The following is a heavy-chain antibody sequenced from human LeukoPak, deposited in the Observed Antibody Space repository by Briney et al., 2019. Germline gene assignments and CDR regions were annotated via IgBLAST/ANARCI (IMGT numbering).Heavy chain of an antibody. J-gene: IGHJ4*02. CDR2: INHSGST. CDR3: ARAYYDSSGYYPYKIDY. CDR1: GGSISGSSYY. D-gene: IGHD3-22*01. Sequence: SETLSLTCTVSGGSISGSSYYWSWIRQPPGKGLEWIGEINHSGSTNYNPSLKSRVTISVDTSKNQFSLKLSSVTAADTAVYYCARAYYDSSGYYPYKIDYWGQGTLVTVSS. V-gene: IGHV4-39*07.